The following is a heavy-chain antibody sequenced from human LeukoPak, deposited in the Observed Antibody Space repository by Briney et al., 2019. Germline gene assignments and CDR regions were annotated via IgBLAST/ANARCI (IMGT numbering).Heavy chain of an antibody. Sequence: GGSLRLSCAASGFTFSTYSMNWVRQAPGKGLEWVSAISGSGGSTYYADSVKGRFTISRDNSKNTLYLQMNSLRAEDTAVYYCAKGWTTVSAGFLLVEDYWGQGTLVTVSS. D-gene: IGHD4-17*01. V-gene: IGHV3-23*01. CDR2: ISGSGGST. J-gene: IGHJ4*02. CDR3: AKGWTTVSAGFLLVEDY. CDR1: GFTFSTYS.